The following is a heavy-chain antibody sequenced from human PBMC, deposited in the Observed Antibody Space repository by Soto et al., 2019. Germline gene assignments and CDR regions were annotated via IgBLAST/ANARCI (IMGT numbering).Heavy chain of an antibody. CDR3: ERHRVSGSNSCHAGYFPY. D-gene: IGHD2-2*01. Sequence: QLQLQESGPRLVKPSETLSLTCTVSGGSISSSSYYWGWLRQPPGKGLDWIGSRYHSGSTDYNPYLKSRVTISEEPSKNQFSRKLSSVTAADPAVYYRERHRVSGSNSCHAGYFPYWGQGTMVTVS. J-gene: IGHJ4*02. CDR1: GGSISSSSYY. V-gene: IGHV4-39*01. CDR2: RYHSGST.